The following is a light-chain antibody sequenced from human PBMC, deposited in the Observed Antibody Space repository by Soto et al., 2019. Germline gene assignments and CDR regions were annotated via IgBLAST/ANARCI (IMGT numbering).Light chain of an antibody. CDR3: KQYGSSPLT. V-gene: IGKV3-20*01. CDR1: QSVISTY. CDR2: GAS. J-gene: IGKJ4*01. Sequence: EIVLTQSPGTLSLSPGERATLSCRASQSVISTYLAWYQQKPGQAPRLLIYGASNRATGITDRFTGSGSGTEFTLTIRRLEPEDFEVYYCKQYGSSPLTFGGGTKVEIK.